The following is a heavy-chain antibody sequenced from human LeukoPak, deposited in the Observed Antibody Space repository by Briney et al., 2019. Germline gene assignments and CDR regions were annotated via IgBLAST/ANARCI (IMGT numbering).Heavy chain of an antibody. Sequence: GGSLRLSCAASGFTFSDYYMSWIRQAPGKGLEWVSYISSSGSTIYYADSMKGRFTISRDNAKNSLYLQMNSLRAEDTAVYYCARVEAAAAFDYWGQGTLVTVSS. CDR1: GFTFSDYY. CDR3: ARVEAAAAFDY. CDR2: ISSSGSTI. V-gene: IGHV3-11*01. J-gene: IGHJ4*02. D-gene: IGHD6-13*01.